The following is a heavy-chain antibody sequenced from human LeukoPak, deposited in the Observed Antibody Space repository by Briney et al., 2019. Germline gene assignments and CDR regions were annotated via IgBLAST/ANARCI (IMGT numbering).Heavy chain of an antibody. CDR1: GYTFTSFA. V-gene: IGHV1-3*01. D-gene: IGHD6-19*01. CDR2: INAGNGNT. J-gene: IGHJ4*02. CDR3: ARSIVYSSDSDGGYYFDY. Sequence: ASVKVSCKASGYTFTSFAIHRVRQAPGQRLEWMGWINAGNGNTKFSQHFQGRVSITRDTSASTAYMELSYLRSEDTALYFCARSIVYSSDSDGGYYFDYWGQGTLVTVSS.